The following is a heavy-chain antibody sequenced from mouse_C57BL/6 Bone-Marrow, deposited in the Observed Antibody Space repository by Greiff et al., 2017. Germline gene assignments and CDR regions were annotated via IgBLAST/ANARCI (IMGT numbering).Heavy chain of an antibody. CDR1: GYTFTSYW. CDR2: INPSNSFT. Sequence: QVQLQQPGPELVMPGASVKLSCKASGYTFTSYWMHWVKQRPGQGLAWIGEINPSNSFTNDNQKFKGKSTLTVDKSSSTAYMQLRSLTSEDSAVYYCARDYPNARDYWGQGTSVTVST. D-gene: IGHD2-4*01. CDR3: ARDYPNARDY. V-gene: IGHV1-69*01. J-gene: IGHJ4*01.